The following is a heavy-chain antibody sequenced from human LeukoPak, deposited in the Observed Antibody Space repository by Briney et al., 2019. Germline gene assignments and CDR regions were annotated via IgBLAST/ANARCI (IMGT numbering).Heavy chain of an antibody. CDR3: AREQPVKFFGMIRGGHSDH. Sequence: SETLSLTCTVSGGSLNNYYWSWIRQSPGKGLEWIAYIYYTGSTKYNPSLQSRVSISLDTSKNQVSLNLNSVPVADTAVYYCAREQPVKFFGMIRGGHSDHWGQGPPVTVSS. CDR2: IYYTGST. J-gene: IGHJ5*02. V-gene: IGHV4-59*01. D-gene: IGHD3-3*01. CDR1: GGSLNNYY.